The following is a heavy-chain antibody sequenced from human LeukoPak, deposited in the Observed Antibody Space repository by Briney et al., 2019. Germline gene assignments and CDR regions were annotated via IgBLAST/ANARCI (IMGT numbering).Heavy chain of an antibody. CDR3: ARAPLLERRPYYYYYYMDV. D-gene: IGHD3-3*01. Sequence: GASVTVSCKASVYTFTNYGISWVRQAPGQGLEWMGWISAYNGNTNYAQKLQGRVTMTTGTSTSTAYMKLRSLISDDTAVYYCARAPLLERRPYYYYYYMDVWGKGTTVTVSS. V-gene: IGHV1-18*01. CDR1: VYTFTNYG. CDR2: ISAYNGNT. J-gene: IGHJ6*03.